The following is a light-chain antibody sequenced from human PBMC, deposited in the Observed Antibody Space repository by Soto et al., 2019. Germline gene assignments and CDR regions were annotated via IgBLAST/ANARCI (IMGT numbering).Light chain of an antibody. CDR3: GSWDGSLSGGV. CDR1: SSNIGNND. V-gene: IGLV1-51*02. J-gene: IGLJ3*02. Sequence: QSVLTQPPSVSAAPGQKVTISCSGSSSNIGNNDVSWYQQLPGTAPKLLIYENNKRPSGIPDRFSGSKSGTSATLGITGLQTGDEADYYCGSWDGSLSGGVFGGGTKLTVL. CDR2: ENN.